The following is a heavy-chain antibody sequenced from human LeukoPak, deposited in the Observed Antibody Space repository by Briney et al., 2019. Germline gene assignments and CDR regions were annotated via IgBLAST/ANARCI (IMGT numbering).Heavy chain of an antibody. CDR3: AGHYGSGRYHYYYMDV. V-gene: IGHV3-74*01. D-gene: IGHD3-10*01. Sequence: GGSPRLSCAASRLIFSSYWMHWVRQAPGKGLVWVSRINSDGSSTIYADSVKGRFTISRDYAKNTVYLQMNSLRVDDTAVYYCAGHYGSGRYHYYYMDVWGRGTTVTVSS. CDR2: INSDGSST. CDR1: RLIFSSYW. J-gene: IGHJ6*03.